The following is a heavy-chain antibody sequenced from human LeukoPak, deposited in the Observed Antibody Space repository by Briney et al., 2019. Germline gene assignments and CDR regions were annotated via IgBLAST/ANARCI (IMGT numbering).Heavy chain of an antibody. D-gene: IGHD3-16*02. J-gene: IGHJ4*02. CDR3: ARDLPPVGYDYVWGSYHRSFDY. V-gene: IGHV1-69*04. CDR1: GGTFSSYA. Sequence: GSSVKVSCKASGGTFSSYAISWVRQAPGQGLEWMGRIIPILGIANYAQKFQGRVTITADKSTSTAYMELSSLRSEDTAVYYCARDLPPVGYDYVWGSYHRSFDYWGQGALFSVSS. CDR2: IIPILGIA.